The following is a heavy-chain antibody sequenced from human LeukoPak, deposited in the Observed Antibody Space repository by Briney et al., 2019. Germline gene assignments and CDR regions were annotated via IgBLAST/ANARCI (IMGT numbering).Heavy chain of an antibody. CDR1: GLTFNNYC. CDR3: SAYDNSGYSKKYFHH. D-gene: IGHD3-22*01. Sequence: GGSLRLSCAASGLTFNNYCMHWVRQAPGKGLVWVSRINTDGSSTNYADSVKGRFTISRDNAKNTAYLQMNSLRADDTAVYYYSAYDNSGYSKKYFHHWGQGTLVTVSS. V-gene: IGHV3-74*01. CDR2: INTDGSST. J-gene: IGHJ1*01.